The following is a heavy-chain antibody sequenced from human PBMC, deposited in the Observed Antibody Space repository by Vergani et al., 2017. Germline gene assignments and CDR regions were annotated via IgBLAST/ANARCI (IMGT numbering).Heavy chain of an antibody. CDR3: ASGTYGGMDV. J-gene: IGHJ6*02. V-gene: IGHV4-30-2*02. D-gene: IGHD4-17*01. CDR1: GGSISSGGYS. CDR2: IYHSGST. Sequence: QLQLQESGSGLVKPSQTLSLTCAVSGGSISSGGYSWSWIRQPPGKGLEWIGYIYHSGSTHHNSSLKSRVTISVDRSKNQFSLKLSSVTAADTAVYYCASGTYGGMDVWGQGTTVTVSS.